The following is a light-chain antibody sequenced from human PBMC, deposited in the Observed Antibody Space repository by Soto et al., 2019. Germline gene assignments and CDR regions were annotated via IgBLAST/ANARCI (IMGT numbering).Light chain of an antibody. J-gene: IGLJ1*01. V-gene: IGLV2-14*01. CDR3: TSYTSTSTPYV. CDR1: SSDVGRYTY. Sequence: HSALTQPASVSGSPGQSITISCAGTSSDVGRYTYVSWYQQHPGRAPKLIIYDVYNRPSGVSTRFSGSKSGNTASLTISGLQAEDEADYYCTSYTSTSTPYVFGGGTKVTVL. CDR2: DVY.